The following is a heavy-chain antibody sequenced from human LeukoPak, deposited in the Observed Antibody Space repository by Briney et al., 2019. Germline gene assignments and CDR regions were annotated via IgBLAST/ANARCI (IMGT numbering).Heavy chain of an antibody. V-gene: IGHV3-48*03. CDR1: GFTFSSYE. CDR3: ARERGNSFDY. CDR2: ISSSGSTI. Sequence: AGGPLRLSCAASGFTFSSYEMNWVRQAPGKGLEWVSYISSSGSTIYYADSVKGRFTISRDNAENSLYLQMNSLRAEDTAVYYCARERGNSFDYWGQGTLVTVSS. D-gene: IGHD4-23*01. J-gene: IGHJ4*02.